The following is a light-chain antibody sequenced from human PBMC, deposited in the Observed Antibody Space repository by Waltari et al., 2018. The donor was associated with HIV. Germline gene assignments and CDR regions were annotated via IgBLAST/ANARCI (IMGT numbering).Light chain of an antibody. J-gene: IGLJ2*01. Sequence: QSVMTQPPSASGTPGQRVTISCSGSISNIGGDYVYWYQHSPGTAPKLLIYRNGQRPSGVPDRFSASKSGTSASLAISGLRSEDEAYYYCAAWDDNLNGVVFGGGTKLTVL. CDR3: AAWDDNLNGVV. V-gene: IGLV1-47*01. CDR1: ISNIGGDY. CDR2: RNG.